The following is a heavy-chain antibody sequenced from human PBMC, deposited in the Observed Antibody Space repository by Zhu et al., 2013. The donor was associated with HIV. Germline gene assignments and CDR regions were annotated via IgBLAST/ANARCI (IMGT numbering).Heavy chain of an antibody. CDR3: ARDRGGFSSSWYFDRRTNYYGMDV. CDR1: GYSISSGYY. Sequence: QVQLQESGPGLVKPSETLSLTCAVSGYSISSGYYWGWIRQPPGKGLEWIGSIYHSGSTYYNPSLKSRVTISVDTSKNQFSLKLSSVTAADTAVYYCARDRGGFSSSWYFDRRTNYYGMDVWGQGTTGHRLL. D-gene: IGHD6-13*01. CDR2: IYHSGST. J-gene: IGHJ6*02. V-gene: IGHV4-38-2*02.